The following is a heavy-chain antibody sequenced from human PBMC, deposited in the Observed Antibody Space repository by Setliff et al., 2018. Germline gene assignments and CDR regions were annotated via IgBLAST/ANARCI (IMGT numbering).Heavy chain of an antibody. CDR1: GDSLSGDNYF. J-gene: IGHJ4*02. Sequence: PSETLSLTCTVSGDSLSGDNYFWSWIRHLPGKGLQWLGHIYYTGKTYYNPSLKSRLEMSVDTSKREFALRLSSVTAADTAVYYCAREVYCSGGRCYGQMPAALGHWGQGTLVTVSS. D-gene: IGHD2-15*01. V-gene: IGHV4-30-4*02. CDR2: IYYTGKT. CDR3: AREVYCSGGRCYGQMPAALGH.